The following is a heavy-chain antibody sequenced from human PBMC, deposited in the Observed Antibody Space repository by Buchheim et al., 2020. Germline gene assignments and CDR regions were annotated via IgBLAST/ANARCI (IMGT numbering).Heavy chain of an antibody. V-gene: IGHV3-7*01. CDR2: INQDGSEK. D-gene: IGHD2-8*01. CDR1: GFSFSSHW. CDR3: ARDGVAPGIYYDY. Sequence: EVQLVESGGGLVQPGGSLRVSCTASGFSFSSHWMSWVRQVPGEGLEWVANINQDGSEKQYVHSVWGRFPISRDNAEKSLYLEMNSLRAEDTALYYCARDGVAPGIYYDYWGQGTL. J-gene: IGHJ4*02.